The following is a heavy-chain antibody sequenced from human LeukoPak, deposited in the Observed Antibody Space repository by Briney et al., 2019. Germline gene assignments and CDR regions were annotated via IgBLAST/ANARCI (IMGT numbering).Heavy chain of an antibody. CDR3: AKSYGSESYPIYNYCGLDV. CDR1: VDPQCRGSSY. D-gene: IGHD3-10*01. CDR2: IYNSEST. Sequence: SDPQTLTCTVSVDPQCRGSSYGHSIRQPAAEGLERFGRIYNSESTNYSPSLKRRLTLSVDTSKNQFSLKLSSVTAADTAVYYCAKSYGSESYPIYNYCGLDVWGQGTRVTVSS. V-gene: IGHV4-61*02. J-gene: IGHJ6*02.